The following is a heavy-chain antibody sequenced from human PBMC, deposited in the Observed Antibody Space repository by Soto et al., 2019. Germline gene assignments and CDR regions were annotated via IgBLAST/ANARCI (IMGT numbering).Heavy chain of an antibody. D-gene: IGHD6-13*01. CDR1: GFTFSSDG. CDR2: IWYDGSNK. Sequence: QVQPVESGGGVVQPGRSLRLSCAASGFTFSSDGMHWVRQAPGKGLEWVAVIWYDGSNKYYADSVKGRFTISRDNSKNTLYLQMNSLRADDTAVYYCAIDLPSYSRSWYVNYWGQGTLVTVSS. CDR3: AIDLPSYSRSWYVNY. V-gene: IGHV3-33*01. J-gene: IGHJ4*02.